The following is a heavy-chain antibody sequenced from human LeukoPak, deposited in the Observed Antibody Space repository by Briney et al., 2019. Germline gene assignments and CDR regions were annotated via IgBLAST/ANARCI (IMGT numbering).Heavy chain of an antibody. CDR2: ITCSGGST. Sequence: PGGSLRLPCAASGFIFSTYAMNWVRQTPEKGREWVSGITCSGGSTYYADSVKGRFTISRDNSKNTLYLQMNSLRADDTAVYFCAKDLPDRFRKFDYWGQGTLVTVSS. J-gene: IGHJ4*02. CDR3: AKDLPDRFRKFDY. CDR1: GFIFSTYA. V-gene: IGHV3-23*01. D-gene: IGHD3-16*01.